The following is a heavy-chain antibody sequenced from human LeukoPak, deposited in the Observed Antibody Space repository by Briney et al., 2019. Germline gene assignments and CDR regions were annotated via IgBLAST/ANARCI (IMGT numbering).Heavy chain of an antibody. Sequence: GGSLRLSCAASGFTFSSYAMHWVRQAPGKGLEWEAVISFDGSIKYYADSVKGRFTISRDNSKNTLYLQMNSLRAEDTAVYYCAKSPAGLFYYYYYMDVWGKGTTVTISS. J-gene: IGHJ6*03. CDR3: AKSPAGLFYYYYYMDV. CDR2: ISFDGSIK. V-gene: IGHV3-30*04. CDR1: GFTFSSYA.